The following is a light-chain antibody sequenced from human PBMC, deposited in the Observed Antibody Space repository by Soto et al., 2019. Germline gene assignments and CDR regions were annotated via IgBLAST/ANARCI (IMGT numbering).Light chain of an antibody. Sequence: QSALTQPRSVSGSPGQSVTISCTGTSNDVGRFDYVSWYQQHPGKAPKVIIYDVNERPSGVPNRFSGSKSGNTASLTISGLQADDEADDYCCSYAGSSTPYVFGTGTKVTV. CDR1: SNDVGRFDY. J-gene: IGLJ1*01. CDR2: DVN. CDR3: CSYAGSSTPYV. V-gene: IGLV2-11*01.